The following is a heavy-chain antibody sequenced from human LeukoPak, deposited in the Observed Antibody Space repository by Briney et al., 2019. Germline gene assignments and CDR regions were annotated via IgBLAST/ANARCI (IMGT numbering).Heavy chain of an antibody. CDR1: GFPFSGYW. CDR3: VKSIYYDSSGPFDY. D-gene: IGHD3-22*01. Sequence: GGSLRLSCAASGFPFSGYWMDWVRQAPGKGMEWVANINQDGTVRYYAASVRGRFTISRDNAKNSLYLQMNSLRPEDMALYYCVKSIYYDSSGPFDYWGQGTLVTVSS. J-gene: IGHJ4*02. CDR2: INQDGTVR. V-gene: IGHV3-7*03.